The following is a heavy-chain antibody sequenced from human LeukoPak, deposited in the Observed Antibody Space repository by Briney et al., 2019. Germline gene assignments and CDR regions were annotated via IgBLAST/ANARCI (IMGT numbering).Heavy chain of an antibody. J-gene: IGHJ4*02. V-gene: IGHV4-59*01. CDR3: ARSSSGWYYFDY. CDR2: IYYSGST. Sequence: PSETLSLTCTVSGGSISSYYWSWIRQPPGKGLEWIGNIYYSGSTNYNPSLKSRVTISVDTSKNQFSLKLSSVTAADTAVYYCARSSSGWYYFDYWGQGTLVTVSS. CDR1: GGSISSYY. D-gene: IGHD6-19*01.